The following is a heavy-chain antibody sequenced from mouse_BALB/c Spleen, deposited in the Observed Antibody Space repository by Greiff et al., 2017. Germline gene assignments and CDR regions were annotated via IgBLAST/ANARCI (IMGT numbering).Heavy chain of an antibody. D-gene: IGHD2-14*01. CDR2: IDPANGNT. J-gene: IGHJ2*01. CDR1: GFNIKDTY. CDR3: AKGYGALYFDY. Sequence: EVQLQQSGAELVKPGASVKLSCTASGFNIKDTYMHWVKQRPEQGLEWIGRIDPANGNTKYDPKFQGKATITADTSSNTAYLQLSSLTSEDTAVYYCAKGYGALYFDYWGQGTTRTVSS. V-gene: IGHV14-3*02.